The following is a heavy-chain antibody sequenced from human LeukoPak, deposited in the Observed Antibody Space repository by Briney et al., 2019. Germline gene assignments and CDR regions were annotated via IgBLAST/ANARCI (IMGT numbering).Heavy chain of an antibody. J-gene: IGHJ4*02. CDR2: ISGSGGTT. CDR3: AKDREGLSSGYDLEYFDY. CDR1: GFTFSSYA. Sequence: GGSLRLPCAASGFTFSSYAMNWVRQAPGKGLEWVSAISGSGGTTYYADSVKGRFTISRDNSKNTLFLQMSSLRAEDTAVYYCAKDREGLSSGYDLEYFDYWGQGTLVTVSS. D-gene: IGHD5-12*01. V-gene: IGHV3-23*01.